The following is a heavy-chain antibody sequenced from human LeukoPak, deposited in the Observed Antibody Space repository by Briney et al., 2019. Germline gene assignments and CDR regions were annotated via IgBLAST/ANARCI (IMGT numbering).Heavy chain of an antibody. D-gene: IGHD6-13*01. CDR3: ARGGLAAGTIYSFDP. J-gene: IGHJ5*02. CDR2: IYYSGST. CDR1: GGSISSYY. V-gene: IGHV4-59*12. Sequence: SETLSLTCTVSGGSISSYYWNWIRQPPGKGLEWIGYIYYSGSTNYNPSLKSRVTISVDTSKNQFSLKLSSVTAADTAVYYCARGGLAAGTIYSFDPWGQGTLVTVSS.